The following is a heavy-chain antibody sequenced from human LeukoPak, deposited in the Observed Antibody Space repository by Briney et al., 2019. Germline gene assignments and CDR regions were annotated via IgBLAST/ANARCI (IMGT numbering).Heavy chain of an antibody. CDR2: IYWDDDK. V-gene: IGHV2-5*02. CDR1: GFSFTTSGMS. CDR3: VHRRDDVRSSYYLMDV. J-gene: IGHJ6*03. D-gene: IGHD2-2*01. Sequence: SGPTLVNPTQTLTLTCTFSGFSFTTSGMSVGWIRQTPGKALEWLALIYWDDDKRYSPSLQSRLTITKDTSENQVVLTLTNMDPVDTATYFRVHRRDDVRSSYYLMDVWGQGTTVTVSS.